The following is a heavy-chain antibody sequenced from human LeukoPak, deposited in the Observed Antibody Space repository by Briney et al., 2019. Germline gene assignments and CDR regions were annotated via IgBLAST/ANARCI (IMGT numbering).Heavy chain of an antibody. CDR3: ARSGPYYYDRNDAFDI. D-gene: IGHD3-22*01. V-gene: IGHV5-51*01. CDR1: GYSFTSYW. Sequence: GESLKISCKVFGYSFTSYWIGWVRQMPGKGLEWMGIIYPGDSDTRYSPSFQGQVTISADKSISTAYLQWSSLKASDTAMYYCARSGPYYYDRNDAFDIWGQGTMVTVSS. J-gene: IGHJ3*02. CDR2: IYPGDSDT.